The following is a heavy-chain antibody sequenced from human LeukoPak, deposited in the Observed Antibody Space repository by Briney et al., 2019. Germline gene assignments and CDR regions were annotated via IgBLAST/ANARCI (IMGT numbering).Heavy chain of an antibody. J-gene: IGHJ3*02. CDR1: GGSISSYY. Sequence: PSETLSLTCTVSGGSISSYYWSWIRQPPGKGLEWIGCIYYSGSTNYNPSLKSRVTISVDTSKNQFSLKLSSVTAADTAVYYCARVGSDYDFWSGYYKGANAFDIWGQGTMVTVSS. CDR2: IYYSGST. D-gene: IGHD3-3*01. CDR3: ARVGSDYDFWSGYYKGANAFDI. V-gene: IGHV4-59*01.